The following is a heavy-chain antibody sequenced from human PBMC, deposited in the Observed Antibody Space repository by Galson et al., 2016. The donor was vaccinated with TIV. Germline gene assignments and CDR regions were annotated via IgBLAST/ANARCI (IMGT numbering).Heavy chain of an antibody. Sequence: SLRLSCAVSGLSVNINYLTWVRQAPGKGLEWVSLISDGGNTYYPDSVKGRFTITRDNSKDTLYLQMNSLRVEDTAVYYCARDRVVDATYYYYYYGMDVWGQGTAVTVSS. CDR1: GLSVNINY. D-gene: IGHD2-15*01. J-gene: IGHJ6*02. V-gene: IGHV3-66*02. CDR3: ARDRVVDATYYYYYYGMDV. CDR2: ISDGGNT.